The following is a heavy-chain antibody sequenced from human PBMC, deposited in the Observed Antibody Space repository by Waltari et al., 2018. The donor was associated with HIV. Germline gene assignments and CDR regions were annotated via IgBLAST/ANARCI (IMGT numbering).Heavy chain of an antibody. CDR1: GFNVNAHY. V-gene: IGHV3-53*02. J-gene: IGHJ4*02. CDR2: ISGVDTT. D-gene: IGHD6-19*01. Sequence: ELQLVGTGGGSINPGGALSPHCAHSGFNVNAHYINWVRQAPGKGLEWVSVISGVDTTLYADSVKGRFTISRDISKSTLYLQMNSLRVDDTAIYYCAVGLRSGLFDYWDQGTQVTVSS. CDR3: AVGLRSGLFDY.